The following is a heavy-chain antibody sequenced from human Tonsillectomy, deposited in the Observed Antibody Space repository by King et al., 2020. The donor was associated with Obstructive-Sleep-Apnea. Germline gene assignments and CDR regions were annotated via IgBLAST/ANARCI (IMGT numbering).Heavy chain of an antibody. D-gene: IGHD3-9*01. CDR1: GFTFSNYY. J-gene: IGHJ3*01. V-gene: IGHV3-11*01. CDR3: ARDRTISRAFDV. Sequence: VQLVESGGNLVKPGGSLRLSCEVSGFTFSNYYMYWIRQAPGKRLEWLSYISGSGSNIYYANSVKGRFTISRDNAKNTLYLQMSSLRAEDTAVYYCARDRTISRAFDVWGQGTMVTVSS. CDR2: ISGSGSNI.